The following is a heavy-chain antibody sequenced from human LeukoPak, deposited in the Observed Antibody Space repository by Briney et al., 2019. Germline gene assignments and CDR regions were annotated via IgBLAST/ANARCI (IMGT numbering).Heavy chain of an antibody. CDR1: GFTVSSNY. Sequence: GGSLRLSCAASGFTVSSNYMSWVRQAPGKGLEWVSVIYSGGSTYYAGSVKGRFTISRDNSKNTLYLQMNSLRAEDTAVYYCARAAVSDAFDIWGQGTMVTVSS. J-gene: IGHJ3*02. CDR3: ARAAVSDAFDI. D-gene: IGHD4-11*01. CDR2: IYSGGST. V-gene: IGHV3-53*01.